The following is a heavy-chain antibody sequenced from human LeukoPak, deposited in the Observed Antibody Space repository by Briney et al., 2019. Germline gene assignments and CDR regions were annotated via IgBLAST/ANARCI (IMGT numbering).Heavy chain of an antibody. CDR1: GGSISSYY. J-gene: IGHJ3*02. Sequence: SETLSLTCTVSGGSISSYYWSWIRQPPGKGLEWIGYIYYSGSTNYNPSLKSRVTISVDTSKNQFSLKLSSVTAADTAVYYCARHHTVVVRNAFDIWGQGTMVTVSS. V-gene: IGHV4-59*08. CDR3: ARHHTVVVRNAFDI. D-gene: IGHD2-21*01. CDR2: IYYSGST.